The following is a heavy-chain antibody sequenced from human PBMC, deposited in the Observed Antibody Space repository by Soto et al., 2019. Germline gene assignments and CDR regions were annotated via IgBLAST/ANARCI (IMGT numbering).Heavy chain of an antibody. D-gene: IGHD3-10*01. J-gene: IGHJ6*02. CDR3: ARDLDSITMVRGVMNYGMDV. V-gene: IGHV4-30-4*01. CDR1: GGSISSGDYY. Sequence: QVQLQESGPGLVKPSQTLSLTCTVSGGSISSGDYYWSWIRQPPGKGLEWIGYIYYSGSTYYNPSLKSRVTISVDTSKNQSSLKLSSVTAADTAVYYCARDLDSITMVRGVMNYGMDVWGQGTTVTVSS. CDR2: IYYSGST.